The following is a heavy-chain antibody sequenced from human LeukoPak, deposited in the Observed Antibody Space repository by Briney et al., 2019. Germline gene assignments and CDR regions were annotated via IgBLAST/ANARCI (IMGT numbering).Heavy chain of an antibody. J-gene: IGHJ4*02. V-gene: IGHV4-39*01. CDR3: ARHGVLTTTVDY. Sequence: WETLSLTCTVSGGSISSSSYYWGWIRQPPGKGLEWIRSIYYSGRTYYNPFLKRRVNICVNTSKTEFSLKLSPVTAADTAVYYCARHGVLTTTVDYWGQGTLVTVSS. CDR1: GGSISSSSYY. CDR2: IYYSGRT. D-gene: IGHD1-1*01.